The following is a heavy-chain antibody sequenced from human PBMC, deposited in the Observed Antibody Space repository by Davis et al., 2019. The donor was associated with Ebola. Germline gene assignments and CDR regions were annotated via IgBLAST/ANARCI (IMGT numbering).Heavy chain of an antibody. V-gene: IGHV4-59*08. CDR1: GGSISSYY. CDR3: ARHRTSSWYGGYYFDY. J-gene: IGHJ4*02. Sequence: PSETLSLTCTVSGGSISSYYWSWIRQPPGKGLEWIGYIYYSGSTNYNPSLKSRVTISVDTSKNQFSLKLSSVTAADTAVYYCARHRTSSWYGGYYFDYWGQGTLVTVSS. CDR2: IYYSGST. D-gene: IGHD6-13*01.